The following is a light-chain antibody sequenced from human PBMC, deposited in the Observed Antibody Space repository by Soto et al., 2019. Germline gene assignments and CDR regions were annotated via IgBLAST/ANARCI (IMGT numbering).Light chain of an antibody. V-gene: IGLV2-14*01. J-gene: IGLJ3*02. Sequence: QSALTQPASVSGSPGQSITISCAGTSSDVGGYNYVSWYQQHPGKAPNLMIYEDNYRPSGVSDRFSGSKSGNTASLTISGLQADDDADYYYSSYTTRSTQVFGAGTKLTVL. CDR3: SSYTTRSTQV. CDR1: SSDVGGYNY. CDR2: EDN.